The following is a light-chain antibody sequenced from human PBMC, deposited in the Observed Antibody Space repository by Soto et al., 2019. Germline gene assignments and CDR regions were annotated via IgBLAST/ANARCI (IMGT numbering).Light chain of an antibody. CDR2: GAS. Sequence: EIVLTQSPGTLSLSPGERATLSCRASQSVNSNYLAWYQQKPGPSPRVLIYGASIRATGIPDRFSGSGSGTDFTLTISRLEPEDVAVYYCQQYDNSFRTFGQGTKVEIK. J-gene: IGKJ1*01. CDR3: QQYDNSFRT. CDR1: QSVNSNY. V-gene: IGKV3-20*01.